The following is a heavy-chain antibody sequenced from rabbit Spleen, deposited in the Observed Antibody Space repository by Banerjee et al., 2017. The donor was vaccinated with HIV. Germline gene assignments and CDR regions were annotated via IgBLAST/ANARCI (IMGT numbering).Heavy chain of an antibody. CDR2: IYAGSSGST. J-gene: IGHJ4*01. D-gene: IGHD1-1*01. CDR1: GFSFSSSYY. V-gene: IGHV1S40*01. Sequence: QSLEESGGDLVKPGASLTLTCTASGFSFSSSYYMCWVRQAPGKGLEWIACIYAGSSGSTYYASWAKGRFTISKTSSTTVTLRMTSLTAADRATYFCARDLVGVIGWNFYLWGPGTLVTVS. CDR3: ARDLVGVIGWNFYL.